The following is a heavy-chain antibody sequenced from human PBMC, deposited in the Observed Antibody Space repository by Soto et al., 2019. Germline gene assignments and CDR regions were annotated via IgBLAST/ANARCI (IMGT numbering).Heavy chain of an antibody. V-gene: IGHV3-30-3*01. CDR3: ARGTYYDFWSGPSNDAFDI. CDR1: GFTFSSYA. Sequence: SLRLSCAASGFTFSSYAMHWVRQAPGKGLKWVAVISYDGSNKYYADSVKGRFTISRDNSKNTLYLQMNSLRAEDTAVYYCARGTYYDFWSGPSNDAFDIWGQGTMVTVPS. CDR2: ISYDGSNK. D-gene: IGHD3-3*01. J-gene: IGHJ3*02.